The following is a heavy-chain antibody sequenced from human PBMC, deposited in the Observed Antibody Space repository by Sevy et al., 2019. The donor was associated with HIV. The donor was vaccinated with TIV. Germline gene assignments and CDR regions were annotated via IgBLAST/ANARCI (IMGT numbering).Heavy chain of an antibody. V-gene: IGHV1-18*01. D-gene: IGHD3-10*01. J-gene: IGHJ6*02. CDR1: GYTFTSYG. CDR3: ARDSPTYYDGKGSKPDRMVV. Sequence: ASVKVSCKASGYTFTSYGISWVRQAPGQGLEWMGWISAYNGNTNYAQKLQGRVTMTTDTSTSTAYMELRSLRSDDTAVYYCARDSPTYYDGKGSKPDRMVVWGQGTTVSDSS. CDR2: ISAYNGNT.